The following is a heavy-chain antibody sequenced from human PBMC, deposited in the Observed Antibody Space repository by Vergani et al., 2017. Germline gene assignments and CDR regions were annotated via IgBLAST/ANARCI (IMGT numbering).Heavy chain of an antibody. J-gene: IGHJ6*04. V-gene: IGHV4-39*01. CDR1: GGSISSSSHF. Sequence: QLQLHKSGPGLVKPSETLSLTCTLSGGSISSSSHFWGWPRQTPGKGLEWIGSFYYTGSAYYNPSLKSRVSISVDASKNQFSLKLSPVTAADSAVYYCARHDSGHYDASYYGLDVWGEGTTVTVSS. D-gene: IGHD3-16*01. CDR3: ARHDSGHYDASYYGLDV. CDR2: FYYTGSA.